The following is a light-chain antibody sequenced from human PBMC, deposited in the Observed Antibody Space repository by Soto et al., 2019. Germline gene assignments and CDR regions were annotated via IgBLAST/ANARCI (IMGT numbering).Light chain of an antibody. CDR2: EVN. V-gene: IGLV2-14*01. J-gene: IGLJ1*01. Sequence: QSALTQPASVSGSPGQSITISCTGTSSDVGGYDYVSWYQLHPGKSPKLMVFEVNNRPSGVSYRFSGSKSGNTASLTISGLQAEGEADYFCSSYSISTAYLFGTGTKLTVL. CDR3: SSYSISTAYL. CDR1: SSDVGGYDY.